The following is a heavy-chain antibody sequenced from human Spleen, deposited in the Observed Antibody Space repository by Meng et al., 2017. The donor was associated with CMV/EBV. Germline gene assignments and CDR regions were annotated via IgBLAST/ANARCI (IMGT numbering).Heavy chain of an antibody. CDR3: ARENPPLISMLGVAPPTEGMDV. V-gene: IGHV4-39*02. CDR2: IYDSGTT. Sequence: SETLSLTCIVSGYSISSSRYYWGWIRQPPGKGLGWIGNIYDSGTTHYNPSLKGRVTISVDTSKNPFSMSLSSVTAADPAVYSCARENPPLISMLGVAPPTEGMDVWGQGTTVTVSS. J-gene: IGHJ6*02. CDR1: GYSISSSRYY. D-gene: IGHD3-3*01.